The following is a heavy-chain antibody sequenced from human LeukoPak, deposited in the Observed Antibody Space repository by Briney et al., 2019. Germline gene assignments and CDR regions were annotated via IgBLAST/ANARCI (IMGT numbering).Heavy chain of an antibody. Sequence: PGGSLRLSCAASGFTFSSYAMSWVRQAPGKGLEWVSAISGSGGSTYYADSVKGRFTISRDNSKNTLYLQMNSLRAEDTAVYYCAKPSAADDFWSGYAYWYFDLWGRGTLVTVPS. CDR2: ISGSGGST. J-gene: IGHJ2*01. V-gene: IGHV3-23*01. D-gene: IGHD3-3*01. CDR1: GFTFSSYA. CDR3: AKPSAADDFWSGYAYWYFDL.